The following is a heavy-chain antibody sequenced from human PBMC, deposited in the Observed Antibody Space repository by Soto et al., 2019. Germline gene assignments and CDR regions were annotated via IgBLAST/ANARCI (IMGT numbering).Heavy chain of an antibody. Sequence: GGSLRLSCAASGFNFRSYGMHWVRQAPGKGLQWVAVISYDASNKYYADSVKGRFTISRDNSKNTLYLQMNSLRAEDTAVYYCAREYSYGYYYYYGMDVWGQGTTVTVSS. J-gene: IGHJ6*02. D-gene: IGHD5-18*01. CDR2: ISYDASNK. CDR1: GFNFRSYG. CDR3: AREYSYGYYYYYGMDV. V-gene: IGHV3-30*03.